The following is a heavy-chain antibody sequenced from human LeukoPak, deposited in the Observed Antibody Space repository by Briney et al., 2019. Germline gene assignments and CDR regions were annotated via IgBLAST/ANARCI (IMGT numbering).Heavy chain of an antibody. J-gene: IGHJ4*02. Sequence: GGSLRLPCAASGFTFSSYAMSWVRKAPGKGLEWVSAISGSGGSTYYADSVKGRFTISRDNSKNTLYLQMNSLRAEDTAVYYCAKVPHYYYDSSGYYSDYWGQGTLVTVSS. V-gene: IGHV3-23*01. CDR1: GFTFSSYA. D-gene: IGHD3-22*01. CDR2: ISGSGGST. CDR3: AKVPHYYYDSSGYYSDY.